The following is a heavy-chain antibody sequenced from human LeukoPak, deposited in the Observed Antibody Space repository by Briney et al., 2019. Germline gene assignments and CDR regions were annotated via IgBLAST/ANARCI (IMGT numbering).Heavy chain of an antibody. V-gene: IGHV4-34*01. CDR1: GGSFSGYC. CDR2: INHSGST. J-gene: IGHJ5*02. CDR3: ARGKVYGDSDIPS. Sequence: SETLSLTCAVYGGSFSGYCWSWIRQPPGKGLEWIGEINHSGSTNYNPALKSRLSISIDKSKNQFSLKLTSVTAADTAVYYCARGKVYGDSDIPSWGQGTLVTVSS. D-gene: IGHD4-17*01.